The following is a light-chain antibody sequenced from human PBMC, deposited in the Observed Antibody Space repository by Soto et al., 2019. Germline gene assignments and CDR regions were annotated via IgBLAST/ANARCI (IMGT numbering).Light chain of an antibody. CDR2: DIS. J-gene: IGKJ3*01. CDR3: QQRSNWPPGFT. V-gene: IGKV3-11*01. Sequence: EIVLTQSPATLSLSPGARATLSCRAGQTISNYLAWYQQKPGQAPRLLIYDISNRATGIPARFSGSGSGTDFTLTISSLEPEDFAVYYCQQRSNWPPGFTFGPGTKVDIK. CDR1: QTISNY.